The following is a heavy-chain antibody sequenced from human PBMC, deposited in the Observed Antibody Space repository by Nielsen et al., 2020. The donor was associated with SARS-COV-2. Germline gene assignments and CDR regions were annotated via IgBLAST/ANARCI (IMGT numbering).Heavy chain of an antibody. J-gene: IGHJ4*02. D-gene: IGHD3-10*01. CDR2: ISSRGTTR. Sequence: GESLKISCAASGFTFSSYEMNWVRQAPGKGLEWLSYISSRGTTRYYADSVKGRFTISRDNLKDSLFLQMDSLRAEDTGVYYCAREGLQLPRGVPQDDFWGQGTLATVSS. CDR3: AREGLQLPRGVPQDDF. CDR1: GFTFSSYE. V-gene: IGHV3-48*03.